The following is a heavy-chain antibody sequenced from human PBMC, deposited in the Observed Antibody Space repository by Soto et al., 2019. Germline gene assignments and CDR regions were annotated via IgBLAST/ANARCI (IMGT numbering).Heavy chain of an antibody. CDR1: GGSLSSYY. J-gene: IGHJ6*02. D-gene: IGHD5-12*01. CDR2: IYYSGST. Sequence: PSETLSLTCPVSGGSLSSYYWSWIRQPPGKGLEWIGYIYYSGSTNYNPSLKSRVTISVDTSKNQFSLKLSSVTAADTAVYYCARDRGWDGYNSYYYYGMDVWGQGTTVTVSS. V-gene: IGHV4-59*01. CDR3: ARDRGWDGYNSYYYYGMDV.